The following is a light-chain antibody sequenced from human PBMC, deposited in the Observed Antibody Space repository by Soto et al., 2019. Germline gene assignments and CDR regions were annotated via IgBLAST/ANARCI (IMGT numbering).Light chain of an antibody. V-gene: IGLV2-11*01. Sequence: QSALTQPRSVSGSPGQSVTISCTGTSSDVGGYNYVSWYQQHPGKAPKLMIYDVSKRPSGVPDLFSGSKSGNTASLTISGLQAEDEADYYCCSYAGNYYVFGTGTKVTVL. J-gene: IGLJ1*01. CDR1: SSDVGGYNY. CDR3: CSYAGNYYV. CDR2: DVS.